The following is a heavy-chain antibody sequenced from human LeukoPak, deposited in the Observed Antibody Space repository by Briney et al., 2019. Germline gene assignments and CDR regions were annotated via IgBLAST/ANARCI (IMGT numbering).Heavy chain of an antibody. J-gene: IGHJ4*02. CDR3: ARGREYSSGWYVKYYFDY. D-gene: IGHD6-19*01. CDR2: INHSGST. Sequence: SETLSLTCAVYGGSFSGYYWSWIRQPPGKGLEWIGEINHSGSTNYNPSLKSRVTISVDTSKNQFSLKLSSVTAADTAVYYCARGREYSSGWYVKYYFDYWGQGTLVTVSS. V-gene: IGHV4-34*01. CDR1: GGSFSGYY.